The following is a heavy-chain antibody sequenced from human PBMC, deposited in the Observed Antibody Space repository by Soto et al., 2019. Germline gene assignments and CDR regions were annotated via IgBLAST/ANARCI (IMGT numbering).Heavy chain of an antibody. V-gene: IGHV3-7*01. CDR1: GFNFGSYW. CDR2: IKWDASEK. D-gene: IGHD2-2*01. J-gene: IGHJ4*02. CDR3: ARVYCSSSSCYYFDY. Sequence: GGSLRLSCAASGFNFGSYWMRWVRQAPGKGLEWFATIKWDASEKKYVDSVKGRFTMSRDNAKNSLYLQMNSLRAEDTAVYYCARVYCSSSSCYYFDYWGQGTLVTVSS.